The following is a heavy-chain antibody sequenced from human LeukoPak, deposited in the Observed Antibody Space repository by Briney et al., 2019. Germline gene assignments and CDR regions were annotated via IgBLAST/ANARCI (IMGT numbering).Heavy chain of an antibody. CDR3: AISDYGGKSPPLDY. CDR1: GYTFTGYF. CDR2: INPNSGGT. J-gene: IGHJ4*02. V-gene: IGHV1-2*02. Sequence: ASVKVSCKASGYTFTGYFIHWVRQTPGQGLEWMGWINPNSGGTNYAQKFQGRVTMTRDTSISTAYMELSRLRSDDTAVYYCAISDYGGKSPPLDYWGQGTLVTVSS. D-gene: IGHD4-23*01.